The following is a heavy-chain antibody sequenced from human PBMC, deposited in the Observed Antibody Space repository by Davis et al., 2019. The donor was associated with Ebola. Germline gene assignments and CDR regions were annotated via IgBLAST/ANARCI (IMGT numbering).Heavy chain of an antibody. Sequence: PGGSLRLSCAASGFTFSSYWMNWVRQAPGKGLEWVANIKEDGSDKYYVDSVKGRFTISRDNAKNSLYLQMNNLRAEDTAIYYCPRAFDHWGQGTLVTVSS. CDR2: IKEDGSDK. J-gene: IGHJ4*02. V-gene: IGHV3-7*04. CDR3: PRAFDH. CDR1: GFTFSSYW.